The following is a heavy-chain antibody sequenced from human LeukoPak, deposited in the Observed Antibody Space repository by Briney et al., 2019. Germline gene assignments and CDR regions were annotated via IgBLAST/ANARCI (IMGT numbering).Heavy chain of an antibody. Sequence: SETLSLTCTVSGGSISSHYWSWIRQPPGKGLEWIGYIYYSGGTNYNPSLKSRVTISVDTSKNQFSLKLRYVTAADTAVYYCARSYMTSARFDPWGQGTLVTVSS. V-gene: IGHV4-59*11. D-gene: IGHD2-21*02. CDR2: IYYSGGT. CDR3: ARSYMTSARFDP. CDR1: GGSISSHY. J-gene: IGHJ5*02.